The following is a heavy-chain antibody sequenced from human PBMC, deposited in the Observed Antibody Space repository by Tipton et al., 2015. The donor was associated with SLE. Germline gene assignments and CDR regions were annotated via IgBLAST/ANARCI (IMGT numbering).Heavy chain of an antibody. J-gene: IGHJ2*01. CDR3: ARTYYNFWSGYQGDYNAYFDL. D-gene: IGHD3-3*01. V-gene: IGHV4-39*01. CDR1: GGSISTNTHY. CDR2: IYYSGST. Sequence: TLSLTCTASGGSISTNTHYWGWIRQPPGRGLEWIGSIYYSGSTYYNPSLKSRVTISVDTAKNQFSLKLSSVTAADTAVYYCARTYYNFWSGYQGDYNAYFDLWGRGTLVPVSS.